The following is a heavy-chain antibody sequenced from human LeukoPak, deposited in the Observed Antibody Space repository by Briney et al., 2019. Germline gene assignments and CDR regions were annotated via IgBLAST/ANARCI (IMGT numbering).Heavy chain of an antibody. CDR2: INHSGST. V-gene: IGHV4-34*01. Sequence: SETLSLTCAVYGGSFSGYYWSWTRQPPGKGLEWIGEINHSGSTNYNPSLKSRVTISVDTSKNQFSLKLSSVTAADTAVYYCAREALTGDDAFDIWGQGTMVTVSS. J-gene: IGHJ3*02. CDR1: GGSFSGYY. D-gene: IGHD7-27*01. CDR3: AREALTGDDAFDI.